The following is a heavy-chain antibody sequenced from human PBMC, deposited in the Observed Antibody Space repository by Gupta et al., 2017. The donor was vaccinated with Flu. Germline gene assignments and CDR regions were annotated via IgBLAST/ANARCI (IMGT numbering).Heavy chain of an antibody. CDR2: INNDGSVT. Sequence: EVQLVESGGGLVQPGGSLRLSCAASGFTFTNYWMHWVRQAPGMGLVWVSGINNDGSVTYYADSVKGRFTISRDNARNTLSLQMNSLRVEDTAVYYCSTTFDFWGQGTLVSVSS. J-gene: IGHJ4*02. CDR1: GFTFTNYW. V-gene: IGHV3-74*01. CDR3: STTFDF.